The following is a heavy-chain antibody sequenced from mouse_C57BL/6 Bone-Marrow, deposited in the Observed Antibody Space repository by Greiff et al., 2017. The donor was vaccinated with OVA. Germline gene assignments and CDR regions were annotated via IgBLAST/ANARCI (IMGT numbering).Heavy chain of an antibody. Sequence: QVQLQQSGAELVRPGTSVQVSCKASGYAFTNYLIEWVKQRPGQGLEWIGVINPGSGGTPSNEKFKGKAPLTADKSSSTAYMQLSSLTSEDSAVYFCARGGIYYDYYYYAMDYWGQGTSVTVSS. CDR1: GYAFTNYL. V-gene: IGHV1-54*01. CDR3: ARGGIYYDYYYYAMDY. J-gene: IGHJ4*01. CDR2: INPGSGGT. D-gene: IGHD2-4*01.